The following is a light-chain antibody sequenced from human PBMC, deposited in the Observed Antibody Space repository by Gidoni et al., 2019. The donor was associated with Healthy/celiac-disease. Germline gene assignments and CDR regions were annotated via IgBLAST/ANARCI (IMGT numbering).Light chain of an antibody. V-gene: IGKV1-39*01. CDR2: AAS. CDR3: QQSYSTPPFT. J-gene: IGKJ3*01. Sequence: DIQMTQSPSSLSASVGDRVTITCRASQSISSYLNWYQQKPGKAPKLLIYAASSLQSGVPSRFSGSGSGTDFTLTISSLQPEDFATDYCQQSYSTPPFTFXPXTKVDIK. CDR1: QSISSY.